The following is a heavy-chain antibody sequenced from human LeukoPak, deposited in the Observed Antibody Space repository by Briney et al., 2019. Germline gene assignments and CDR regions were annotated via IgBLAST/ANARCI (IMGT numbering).Heavy chain of an antibody. CDR1: GFTFSSYA. CDR3: ARVSVRVVVTSEPVDY. CDR2: ISYDGTNK. Sequence: GGSLRLSCAASGFTFSSYAMSWVRQAPGKGLEWVAVISYDGTNKYYADSVKGRFTISRDNSKNTLYLQMNSLRAEDTAVYYCARVSVRVVVTSEPVDYWGQGTLVTVSS. D-gene: IGHD2-21*02. V-gene: IGHV3-30*04. J-gene: IGHJ4*02.